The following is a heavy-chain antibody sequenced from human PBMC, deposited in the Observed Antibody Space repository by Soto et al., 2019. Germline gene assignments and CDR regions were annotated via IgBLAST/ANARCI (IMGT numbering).Heavy chain of an antibody. J-gene: IGHJ1*01. CDR1: GFTFSSYG. V-gene: IGHV3-30*18. CDR2: ISYDGSNK. Sequence: QVQLVESGGGVVQPGRSLRLSCAASGFTFSSYGMHWVRQAPGKGLEWVAVISYDGSNKYYADSVKGRFTISRDNSKNTLYLQMNSLRAEDTAVYYCAKDRYGRNGYFQHWGQGTLVTVSS. D-gene: IGHD3-16*02. CDR3: AKDRYGRNGYFQH.